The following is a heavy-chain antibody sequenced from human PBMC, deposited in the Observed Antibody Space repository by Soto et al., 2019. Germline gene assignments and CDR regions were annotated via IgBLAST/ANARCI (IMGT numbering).Heavy chain of an antibody. CDR2: IKQDGSEK. CDR3: ARGGP. V-gene: IGHV3-7*04. Sequence: EVQLVESGGGLVQPGGSLRLSCAASGFTFSRYWMSWVRQAPGQGLEWVANIKQDGSEKYYVDSVKGRFTISRDHAKNSLYLQMNSLRAEDTAVYYCARGGPWGQGTLVTVSS. CDR1: GFTFSRYW. J-gene: IGHJ5*02.